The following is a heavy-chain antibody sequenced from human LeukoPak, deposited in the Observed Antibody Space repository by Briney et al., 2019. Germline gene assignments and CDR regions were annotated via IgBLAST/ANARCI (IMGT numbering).Heavy chain of an antibody. Sequence: PSETLCLTCAVYGGSFSGYYWSWIRQPPGKGLEWIGEINHSGSTNYNPSLKSRVTISVDTSENQFSLKLSSVTAADTAVYYCARFAGVTTSPFDYWGQGTLVIVSS. V-gene: IGHV4-34*01. J-gene: IGHJ4*02. CDR3: ARFAGVTTSPFDY. CDR2: INHSGST. D-gene: IGHD2-21*02. CDR1: GGSFSGYY.